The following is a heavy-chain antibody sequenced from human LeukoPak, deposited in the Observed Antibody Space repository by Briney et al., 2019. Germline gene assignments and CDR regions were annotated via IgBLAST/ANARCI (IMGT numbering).Heavy chain of an antibody. D-gene: IGHD2-2*02. Sequence: GGSLRLSCAASGFTFSSYSMNWVRQAPGKGLEWVSSISSSSSCIYYADSVKGRFTISRDNAKNSLYLQMNSLRAEDTAVYYCARDLGPATAILNWFDPWGQGTLVTVSS. J-gene: IGHJ5*02. CDR1: GFTFSSYS. V-gene: IGHV3-21*01. CDR2: ISSSSSCI. CDR3: ARDLGPATAILNWFDP.